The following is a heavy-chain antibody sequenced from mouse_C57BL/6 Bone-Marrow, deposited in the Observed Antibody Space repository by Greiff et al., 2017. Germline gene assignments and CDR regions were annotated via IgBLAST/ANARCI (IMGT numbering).Heavy chain of an antibody. J-gene: IGHJ2*01. CDR2: IYPGSGST. D-gene: IGHD3-2*02. CDR1: GYTFTSYW. Sequence: VKVVESGGDLVKPGASVKMSCKASGYTFTSYWITWVKQRPGQGLEWIGDIYPGSGSTNYNEQFKSKATLTVDTSSSTAYMQLSSLTSEDSAVYYCAREDSSGYEGYWGQGTTLTVSS. V-gene: IGHV1-55*01. CDR3: AREDSSGYEGY.